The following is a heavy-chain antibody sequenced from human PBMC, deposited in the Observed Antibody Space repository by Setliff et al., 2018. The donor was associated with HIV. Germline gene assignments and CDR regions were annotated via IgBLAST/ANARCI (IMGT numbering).Heavy chain of an antibody. Sequence: SETLSLTCTLSGGSFGDYHWSWIRQPAGRGLEWIGRILRSGTTDYKFSLKSRVTISKDTSRNQFSLRLTSVTAEDTAVYYCARDRHYSGLGSYGPWGPGTLVTVSS. CDR2: ILRSGTT. V-gene: IGHV4-4*07. J-gene: IGHJ5*02. CDR3: ARDRHYSGLGSYGP. D-gene: IGHD3-10*01. CDR1: GGSFGDYH.